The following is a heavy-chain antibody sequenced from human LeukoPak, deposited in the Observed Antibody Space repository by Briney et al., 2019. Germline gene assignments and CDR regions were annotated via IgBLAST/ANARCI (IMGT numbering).Heavy chain of an antibody. V-gene: IGHV3-64D*06. D-gene: IGHD3-9*01. CDR3: VKSAGFDWLSPLDAFDI. J-gene: IGHJ3*02. Sequence: PGGSLRLSCAASGFTFSSYSMNWVRRAPGKGLEYVSAISSSGGSTYHADSVKGRFTISRDNSKDTLYLQMSSLRAEDTTVYYCVKSAGFDWLSPLDAFDIWGQGTMVTVSS. CDR2: ISSSGGST. CDR1: GFTFSSYS.